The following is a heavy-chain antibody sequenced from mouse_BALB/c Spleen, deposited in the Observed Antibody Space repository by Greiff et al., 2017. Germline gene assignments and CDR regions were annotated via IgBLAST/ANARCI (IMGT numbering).Heavy chain of an antibody. V-gene: IGHV1-7*01. D-gene: IGHD2-12*01. CDR3: ARSAYDPGWFAY. CDR1: GYTFTSYW. J-gene: IGHJ3*01. Sequence: QVQLQQSGAELAKPGASVKMSCKASGYTFTSYWMHWVKQRPGQGLEWIGYINPSTGYTEYNQKFKDKATLTADKSSSTAYMQLSSLTSEDSAVYYCARSAYDPGWFAYWGQGTLVTVSA. CDR2: INPSTGYT.